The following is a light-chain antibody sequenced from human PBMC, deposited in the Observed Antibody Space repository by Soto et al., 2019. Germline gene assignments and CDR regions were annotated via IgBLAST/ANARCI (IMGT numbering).Light chain of an antibody. J-gene: IGKJ2*01. CDR1: QSVSSN. CDR2: GAS. V-gene: IGKV3-15*01. CDR3: QQYNNRPPRVT. Sequence: EIVMTQSPATLSVSPGERATLSCRASQSVSSNLAWYQQKPGQPPRLLIYGASTRATGIPARFGGSGSGTEFTLTISSLQSEDFAVYYCQQYNNRPPRVTFGQGTKLEIK.